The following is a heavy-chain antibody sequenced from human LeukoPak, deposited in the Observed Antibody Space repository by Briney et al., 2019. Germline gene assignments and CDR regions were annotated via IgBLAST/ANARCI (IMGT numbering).Heavy chain of an antibody. V-gene: IGHV3-23*01. CDR1: GFTFARYG. CDR3: AKIWVISEYCSNGVCDY. D-gene: IGHD2-8*01. CDR2: LTHGGYTT. Sequence: SGGSQRLSCAASGFTFARYGMTWVRQAPGKGLEWVSVSALTHGGYTTYYADSVKGRFTISRDNSKNTLYLQMNSLRAEDTAVYYCAKIWVISEYCSNGVCDYWGQGTLVTVSS. J-gene: IGHJ4*02.